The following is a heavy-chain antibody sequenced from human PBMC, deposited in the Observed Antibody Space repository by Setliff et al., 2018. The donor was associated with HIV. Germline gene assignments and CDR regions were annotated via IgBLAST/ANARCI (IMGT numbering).Heavy chain of an antibody. CDR3: ARGRGGTKRENWFDP. Sequence: ASVKVSCKASGYTFTTYDINWVRQATGQGLEWMGWMNPNSGNTGYTQKFQGRVTMTRNTSISTAYMELSSLRSEDTAVYYCARGRGGTKRENWFDPWGQGTLVTVSS. CDR1: GYTFTTYD. V-gene: IGHV1-8*02. J-gene: IGHJ5*02. D-gene: IGHD3-16*01. CDR2: MNPNSGNT.